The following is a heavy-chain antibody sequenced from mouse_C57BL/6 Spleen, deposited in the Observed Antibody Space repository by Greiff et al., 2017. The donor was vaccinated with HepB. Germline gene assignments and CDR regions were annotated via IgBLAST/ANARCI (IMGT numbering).Heavy chain of an antibody. CDR2: IDPSDSYT. CDR3: ARWGPIYGSRGYYAMDY. CDR1: GYTFTSYW. D-gene: IGHD1-1*01. V-gene: IGHV1-69*01. J-gene: IGHJ4*01. Sequence: VQLQQPGAELVMPGASVKLSCKASGYTFTSYWMHWVKQRPGQGLEWIGEIDPSDSYTNYNQKFKGKSTLTVDKSSSTAYMQLSSLTSEDSAVYYCARWGPIYGSRGYYAMDYWGQGTSVTVSS.